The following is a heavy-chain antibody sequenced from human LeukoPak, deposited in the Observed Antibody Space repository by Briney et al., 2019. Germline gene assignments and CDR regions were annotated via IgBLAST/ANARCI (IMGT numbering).Heavy chain of an antibody. Sequence: PGGSLRLSCAASGFTFSDYYMSWIRQGPGKGLEWISYISSSSSYTNYADSVKGRFTISRDNAKNSLYLQMNSLRAEDTALYYCARLGQQWLVVSSAFDIWGQGTMVTVSS. CDR1: GFTFSDYY. D-gene: IGHD6-19*01. J-gene: IGHJ3*02. V-gene: IGHV3-11*03. CDR3: ARLGQQWLVVSSAFDI. CDR2: ISSSSSYT.